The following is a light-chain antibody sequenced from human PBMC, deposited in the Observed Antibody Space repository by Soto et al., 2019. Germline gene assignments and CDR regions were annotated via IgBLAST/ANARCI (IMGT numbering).Light chain of an antibody. Sequence: VIWMTQSPSLLSASTGDRVTISRRMSQGISSYLAWYQYKTGKAPEILIYAASTLQSGVPARFSGRGSGTEFTLPLSRLQSEDFEVYYCQQYNNWLLTFGGGTKVDIK. CDR1: QGISSY. J-gene: IGKJ4*01. CDR3: QQYNNWLLT. V-gene: IGKV1D-8*03. CDR2: AAS.